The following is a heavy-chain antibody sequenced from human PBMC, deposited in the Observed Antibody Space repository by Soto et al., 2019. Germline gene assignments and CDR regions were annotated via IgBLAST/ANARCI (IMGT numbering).Heavy chain of an antibody. CDR2: IIPIFGTA. D-gene: IGHD3-16*02. CDR3: ATMKGGYQSYYYGMDV. CDR1: GGTFTSYA. V-gene: IGHV1-69*12. Sequence: QVQLVQSGAEVKKPGSSVKVSCKASGGTFTSYAISWVRQAPGQGLEWVGGIIPIFGTADYAQKFQGRVTITADESTSXADMELSSLRSEGTAVYYCATMKGGYQSYYYGMDVWGQGTTVTVSS. J-gene: IGHJ6*02.